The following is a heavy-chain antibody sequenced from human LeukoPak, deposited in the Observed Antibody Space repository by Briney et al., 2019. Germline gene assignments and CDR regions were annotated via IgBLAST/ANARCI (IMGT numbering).Heavy chain of an antibody. CDR2: IYYSGST. V-gene: IGHV4-59*01. D-gene: IGHD3-22*01. J-gene: IGHJ4*02. CDR3: ARGHSSGYYTIRINYFDY. CDR1: GGSISSYY. Sequence: PSETLSLTCTVSGGSISSYYWSWIRQPPGKGLEWIGYIYYSGSTNYNPSLKSRVTISVDTSKNQFSLKLSSVTVADTAVYYCARGHSSGYYTIRINYFDYWGQGTLVTVSS.